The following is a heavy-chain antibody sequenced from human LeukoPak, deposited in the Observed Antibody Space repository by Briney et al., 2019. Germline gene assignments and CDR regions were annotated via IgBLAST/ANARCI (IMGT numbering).Heavy chain of an antibody. Sequence: ASVKVSCKASGYTFTSYGISWVRQAPGQGLEWMGWIRAYNGNTNYEQMLQGRVTMTTDTSTSTAYMELRSLRSDDTATYYCARAPPHDYGDYRTFDIWGQGTMVAVSS. CDR3: ARAPPHDYGDYRTFDI. V-gene: IGHV1-18*01. J-gene: IGHJ3*02. CDR1: GYTFTSYG. D-gene: IGHD4-17*01. CDR2: IRAYNGNT.